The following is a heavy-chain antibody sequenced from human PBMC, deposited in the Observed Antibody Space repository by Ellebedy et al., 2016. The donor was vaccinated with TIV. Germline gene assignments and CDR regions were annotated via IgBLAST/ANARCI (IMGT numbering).Heavy chain of an antibody. D-gene: IGHD7-27*01. V-gene: IGHV3-7*01. CDR2: IKQDGSEK. J-gene: IGHJ1*01. CDR3: AEGQLG. CDR1: GFTFSNYW. Sequence: GESLKISXAGSGFTFSNYWMIWVRQAPGKGLEWVANIKQDGSEKYYVDSVKGRFTISRDNAKNSLYLQMNSLRADDTAVYYCAEGQLGWGQGTLVTVSS.